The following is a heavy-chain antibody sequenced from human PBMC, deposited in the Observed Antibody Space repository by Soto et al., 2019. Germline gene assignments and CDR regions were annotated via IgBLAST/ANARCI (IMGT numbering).Heavy chain of an antibody. CDR3: ARAYYYGSGSPIDY. J-gene: IGHJ4*02. Sequence: PGGSLRLSCAASGFTFSSYAMSWVRQAPGKGLEWVSAISGSGDKTYYADSVKGRFTISRDNSKNTLYLQMNSLRAEDTAVYYCARAYYYGSGSPIDYWGQGTLVTVSS. CDR2: ISGSGDKT. D-gene: IGHD3-10*01. V-gene: IGHV3-23*01. CDR1: GFTFSSYA.